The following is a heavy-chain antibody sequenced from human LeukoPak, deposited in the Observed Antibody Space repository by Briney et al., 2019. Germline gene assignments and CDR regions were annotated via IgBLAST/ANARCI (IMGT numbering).Heavy chain of an antibody. Sequence: SETLSLTCTVSGFSISSYDWSWIRQPPGKGLEWIGYIYYSGSTNYNPSLKSRVTISVDTSKNQFSLKLSSVTAADTAVYYCARGPLYSSGWSFDYWGQGTLVTVSS. CDR2: IYYSGST. J-gene: IGHJ4*02. CDR1: GFSISSYD. V-gene: IGHV4-59*01. D-gene: IGHD6-19*01. CDR3: ARGPLYSSGWSFDY.